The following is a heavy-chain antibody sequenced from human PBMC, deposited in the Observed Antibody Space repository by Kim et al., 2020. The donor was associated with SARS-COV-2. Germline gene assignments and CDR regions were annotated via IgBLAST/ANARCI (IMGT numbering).Heavy chain of an antibody. V-gene: IGHV6-1*01. CDR1: GDRVSSNSAA. J-gene: IGHJ4*02. D-gene: IGHD5-12*01. Sequence: SQTLSLTCAISGDRVSSNSAAWNWLRQSPSRGLEWLGRTYYRSRWYKDYAVSVKSRITINPDTSKNQFSLQLNSVTPADTAVYYCATDTDSGWMLDYWGQGTLVTVSS. CDR2: TYYRSRWYK. CDR3: ATDTDSGWMLDY.